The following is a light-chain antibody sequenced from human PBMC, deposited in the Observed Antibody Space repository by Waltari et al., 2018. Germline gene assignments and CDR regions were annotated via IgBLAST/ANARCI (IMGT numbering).Light chain of an antibody. CDR2: EIN. J-gene: IGLJ3*02. CDR1: SRDVGTNKF. Sequence: QSALPQPASVSASPAPSITISCTGNSRDVGTNKFVSWYQQHPGKAPKLMIYEINHRPSGISNRFSGSKFGNTAVLTISGLQTDDEADYYCCSYVTGDTWVFGGGTRVAVL. CDR3: CSYVTGDTWV. V-gene: IGLV2-23*02.